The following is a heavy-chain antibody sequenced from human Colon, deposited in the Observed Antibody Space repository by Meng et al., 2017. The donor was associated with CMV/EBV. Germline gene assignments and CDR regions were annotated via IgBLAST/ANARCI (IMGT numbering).Heavy chain of an antibody. CDR3: ARMEDGYNLAY. CDR2: ISSSDTSM. Sequence: SCAASGFSFSDYYMTWIRQAPGKGLEWISYISSSDTSMFYADSVKGRFTVSRDNAKNSLYLQMNSLRAEDTAVYYCARMEDGYNLAYWGQGTLVTVSS. D-gene: IGHD5-24*01. J-gene: IGHJ4*02. CDR1: GFSFSDYY. V-gene: IGHV3-11*01.